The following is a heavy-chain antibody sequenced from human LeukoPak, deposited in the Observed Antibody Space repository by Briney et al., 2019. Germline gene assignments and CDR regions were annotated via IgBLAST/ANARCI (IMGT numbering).Heavy chain of an antibody. D-gene: IGHD2-2*01. V-gene: IGHV3-30*02. Sequence: GGSLRLSCAASGFTFSRFGMHWVRQAPGKGLEWVAFIRYDGSNTYYADSVKGRFTISRDNSKNTLYLQMNSLRAEDTAVYYCAKVEDIVVVPAAAFDIWGQGTMVTVSS. CDR3: AKVEDIVVVPAAAFDI. CDR2: IRYDGSNT. J-gene: IGHJ3*02. CDR1: GFTFSRFG.